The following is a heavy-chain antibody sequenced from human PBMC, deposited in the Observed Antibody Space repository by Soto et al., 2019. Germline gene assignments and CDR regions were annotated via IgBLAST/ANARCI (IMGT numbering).Heavy chain of an antibody. Sequence: PGASLRLSSASSGFTFSSFSMHRVRQAPGKGLEWVGVIWYDGSNKYYADSVKGRFTISRDNSKNTLYLQMNSLRAEDTAVYYCARVLHAPRDYYYYGMDVWGQG. J-gene: IGHJ6*02. CDR2: IWYDGSNK. D-gene: IGHD2-8*01. CDR3: ARVLHAPRDYYYYGMDV. CDR1: GFTFSSFS. V-gene: IGHV3-33*01.